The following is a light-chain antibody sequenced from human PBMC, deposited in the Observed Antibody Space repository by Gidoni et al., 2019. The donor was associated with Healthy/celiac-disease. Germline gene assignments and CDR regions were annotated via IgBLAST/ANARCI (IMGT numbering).Light chain of an antibody. CDR1: QSVSSN. J-gene: IGKJ1*01. V-gene: IGKV3-15*01. CDR3: QQYNNWWT. CDR2: GAS. Sequence: EIVMTQSPATLSVSPGERATLSCRASQSVSSNLAWYQQKPGQAPRRLIYGASTRATGIPARFSGSGSGKEFTLTISSLQSEDFAVYYCQQYNNWWTFGQXTKVEIK.